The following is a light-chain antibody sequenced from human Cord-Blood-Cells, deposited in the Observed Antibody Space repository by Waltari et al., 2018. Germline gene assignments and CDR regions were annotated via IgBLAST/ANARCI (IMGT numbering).Light chain of an antibody. J-gene: IGLJ1*01. Sequence: QSALTQPASVSGSPGQSITISCTGTSSDVGGYNYVSWSQQHPGKTPKLRIYDVSKLPSGVSNRVAGSKSGNTASLTISRLQAEDEAVYYCSSYTSSSAYVFGTGTKVTVL. CDR2: DVS. V-gene: IGLV2-14*01. CDR3: SSYTSSSAYV. CDR1: SSDVGGYNY.